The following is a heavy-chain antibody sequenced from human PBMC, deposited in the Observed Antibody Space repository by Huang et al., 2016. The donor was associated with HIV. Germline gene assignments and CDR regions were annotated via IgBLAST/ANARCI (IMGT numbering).Heavy chain of an antibody. V-gene: IGHV5-51*01. CDR2: IDPDDSDT. J-gene: IGHJ6*02. D-gene: IGHD5-18*01. CDR3: ARLDTARNYYYYGLDV. Sequence: EEQLVQSGAEVKKPGESLKISCEGSGYSFAKYWIGWVRQMPGKGLEWMGIIDPDDSDTRYSPSFQGQVSISADKSISTADLQWSSLKASDTAMYYCARLDTARNYYYYGLDVWGQGTSVIVSS. CDR1: GYSFAKYW.